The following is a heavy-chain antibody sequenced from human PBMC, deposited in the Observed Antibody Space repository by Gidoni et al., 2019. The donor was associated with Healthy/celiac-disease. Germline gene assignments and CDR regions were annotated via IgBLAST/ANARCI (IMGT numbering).Heavy chain of an antibody. V-gene: IGHV4-31*03. CDR2: IYYSGST. J-gene: IGHJ3*02. CDR3: ARESPIVVVPADPIEQRHFGAFDI. CDR1: GCSISSGGYY. Sequence: QVQLQESGPGLVKPSQTLSLTCTVSGCSISSGGYYWSWIRQHPGKGLEWIGYIYYSGSTYYNPSLKSRVTISVDTSKNQFSLKLSSVTAADTAVYYCARESPIVVVPADPIEQRHFGAFDIWGQGTMVTVSS. D-gene: IGHD2-2*01.